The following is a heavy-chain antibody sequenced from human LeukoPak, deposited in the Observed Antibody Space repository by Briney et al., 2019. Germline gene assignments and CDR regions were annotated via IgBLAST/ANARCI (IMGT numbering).Heavy chain of an antibody. CDR1: GFTFSSYG. Sequence: GGSLRLSCAASGFTFSSYGIHWVRQAPGKGLEWVAFIRYDGSNKYYADSVKGRFTISRDNAKNSLYLQMNSLRAEDTAVYYCAKDQLWYAVVAAAGGYYFDYWGQGTLVTVSS. D-gene: IGHD2-15*01. CDR3: AKDQLWYAVVAAAGGYYFDY. V-gene: IGHV3-30*02. J-gene: IGHJ4*02. CDR2: IRYDGSNK.